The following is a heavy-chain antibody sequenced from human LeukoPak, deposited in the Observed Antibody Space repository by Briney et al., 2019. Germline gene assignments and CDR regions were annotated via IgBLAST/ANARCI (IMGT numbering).Heavy chain of an antibody. D-gene: IGHD3-3*01. Sequence: GGSLRLSCAASGFTFNDYTMTWVRQAPGKGLEWVTSITGDCNYIFYADSVKGRFTISRDNAQNSLFLELNSLRGEDTAVYYCARERNFYYFDYWGQGALVTVSS. V-gene: IGHV3-21*01. J-gene: IGHJ4*02. CDR3: ARERNFYYFDY. CDR1: GFTFNDYT. CDR2: ITGDCNYI.